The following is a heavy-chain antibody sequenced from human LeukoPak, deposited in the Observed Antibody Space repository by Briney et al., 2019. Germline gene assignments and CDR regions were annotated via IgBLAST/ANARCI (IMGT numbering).Heavy chain of an antibody. CDR2: IYYSGST. J-gene: IGHJ6*02. CDR3: ARDFWSGLNRNYYYYYGMDV. Sequence: SETLSLTCTVSGGSISSGGYYWSWIRQHPGKGLEWIGYIYYSGSTYYNPSLKSRVTISVDTSKNQFSLKLSSVTAADTAVYYCARDFWSGLNRNYYYYYGMDVWGQGTTVTVSS. CDR1: GGSISSGGYY. V-gene: IGHV4-31*03. D-gene: IGHD3-3*01.